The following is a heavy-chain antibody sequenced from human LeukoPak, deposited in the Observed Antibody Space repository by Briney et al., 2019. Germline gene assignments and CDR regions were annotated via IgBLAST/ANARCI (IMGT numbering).Heavy chain of an antibody. Sequence: GGSLRLACAASGFSVTTNYMSWVRQAPGKGLEWVTVIYSGGSTYYADSVKGRFTISRDKSENTLYLQMNSLRAEDTAMYYCTRNNNGWYYFDYWGQGTLVTVSS. D-gene: IGHD6-19*01. V-gene: IGHV3-53*01. CDR3: TRNNNGWYYFDY. J-gene: IGHJ4*02. CDR1: GFSVTTNY. CDR2: IYSGGST.